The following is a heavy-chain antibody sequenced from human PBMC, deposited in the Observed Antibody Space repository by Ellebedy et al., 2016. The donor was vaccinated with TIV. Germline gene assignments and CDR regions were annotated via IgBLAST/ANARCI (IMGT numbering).Heavy chain of an antibody. D-gene: IGHD3-10*01. CDR2: ISLSSSTI. CDR1: GFTFSSYS. J-gene: IGHJ4*02. V-gene: IGHV3-48*02. Sequence: PGGSLRLSCSGSGFTFSSYSMNWVRQAPGKGLEWVSHISLSSSTIYYADSVKGRFTISRDNAKNSLSLQMNSLRDEDTAVYYCARGPRFGESSFDYWGQGTLVTVSS. CDR3: ARGPRFGESSFDY.